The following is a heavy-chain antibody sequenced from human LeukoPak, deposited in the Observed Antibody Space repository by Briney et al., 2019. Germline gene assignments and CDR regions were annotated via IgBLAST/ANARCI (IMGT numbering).Heavy chain of an antibody. D-gene: IGHD6-13*01. CDR2: ISSTSIYT. CDR1: GLTFSDYY. V-gene: IGHV3-11*05. CDR3: AREDGYSSSWYSDY. J-gene: IGHJ4*02. Sequence: GGSLRLSCAASGLTFSDYYMSGIRQAPGKGLEWVSDISSTSIYTNYADSVKGRFTISRDNAKNSLYLQINSLRAEDTAVYYCAREDGYSSSWYSDYWGQGTLVTVSS.